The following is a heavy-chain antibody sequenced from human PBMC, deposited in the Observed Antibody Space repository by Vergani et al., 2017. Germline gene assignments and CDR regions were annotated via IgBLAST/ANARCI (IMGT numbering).Heavy chain of an antibody. V-gene: IGHV4-61*02. Sequence: QVQLQESGPGLVKPSQTLSLTCTVSGGSISSGSYYWSWIRQPAGNGLEWIGRIYTSGSTNYNPSLKSRVTISLDTSKNQFSLKLSSVTAADTAVYYCARDHYYDSSGYLFMFDYWGQGTLVTVSS. CDR1: GGSISSGSYY. CDR3: ARDHYYDSSGYLFMFDY. J-gene: IGHJ4*02. D-gene: IGHD3-22*01. CDR2: IYTSGST.